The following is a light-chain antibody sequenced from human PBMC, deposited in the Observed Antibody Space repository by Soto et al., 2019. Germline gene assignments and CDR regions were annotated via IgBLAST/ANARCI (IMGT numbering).Light chain of an antibody. CDR2: KAS. V-gene: IGKV1-5*03. J-gene: IGKJ4*01. CDR1: QTVSSW. Sequence: DIQMIQSPSTLSASVGDRVTITCRASQTVSSWLAWFQQRPGKAPKLLIYKASSLESGVPSRFSGSGSGTEFTLTISSLQPDDFGTYYCQQYNSYPLTFGGGTKVEIK. CDR3: QQYNSYPLT.